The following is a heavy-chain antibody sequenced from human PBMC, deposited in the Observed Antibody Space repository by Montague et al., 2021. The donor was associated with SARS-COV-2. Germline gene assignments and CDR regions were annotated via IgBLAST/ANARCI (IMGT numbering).Heavy chain of an antibody. J-gene: IGHJ6*02. CDR1: SGSFSAFY. D-gene: IGHD3-3*01. V-gene: IGHV4-34*01. Sequence: SETLSLTCAVYSGSFSAFYWTWIRQSPGKGLEWIGEINHTGSATYNPSLKGRVTLLRDTSKNQFSLKLPSVTPADTGVYYCARGPVTISGVLIFSPAAGLLDGWGQGTSVTVSS. CDR3: ARGPVTISGVLIFSPAAGLLDG. CDR2: INHTGSA.